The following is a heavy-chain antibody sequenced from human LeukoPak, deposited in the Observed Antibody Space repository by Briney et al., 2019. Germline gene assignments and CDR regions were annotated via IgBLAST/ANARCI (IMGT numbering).Heavy chain of an antibody. D-gene: IGHD3-22*01. V-gene: IGHV3-48*02. CDR2: ISSSSSTI. J-gene: IGHJ4*02. Sequence: GGSLRHTCAASGFTFSCYSMNWLRQAPGKGLEWVSYISSSSSTIHYADSVKGRFTISRDNAKNSLYLQMNSLRDEDTAVYFCARNCYYDTSGYYPMSSYSGQGTLVTVSS. CDR3: ARNCYYDTSGYYPMSSY. CDR1: GFTFSCYS.